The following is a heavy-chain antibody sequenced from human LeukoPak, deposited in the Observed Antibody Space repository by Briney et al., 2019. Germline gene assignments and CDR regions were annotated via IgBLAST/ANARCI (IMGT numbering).Heavy chain of an antibody. CDR1: GGSISSYY. V-gene: IGHV4-59*01. CDR3: ARENYDILTGRLYYFDY. Sequence: SETLSLTCTVSGGSISSYYWSWIRQPPGKGLEWIGYIYYSGSTNYNPSLKSRVTISVDTSKNQFSLKLSSVTAADTAVYYCARENYDILTGRLYYFDYWGQGTLVTVSS. D-gene: IGHD3-9*01. J-gene: IGHJ4*02. CDR2: IYYSGST.